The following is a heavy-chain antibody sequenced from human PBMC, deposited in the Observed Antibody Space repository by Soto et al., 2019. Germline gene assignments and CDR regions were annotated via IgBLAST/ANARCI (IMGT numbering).Heavy chain of an antibody. V-gene: IGHV3-23*01. CDR2: INSDATT. CDR1: GFTFSSYA. CDR3: AKDRGGSGPCRFYP. Sequence: EVQLLESGGDLVEPGGSLRLSCAASGFTFSSYAMSWVRQAPGKGLEWVSSINSDATTYYSDSVKGRFTISRDNSKNTLYLQMNSLRAEDAAVYYCAKDRGGSGPCRFYPWGQGTLVTVSS. J-gene: IGHJ5*02. D-gene: IGHD6-19*01.